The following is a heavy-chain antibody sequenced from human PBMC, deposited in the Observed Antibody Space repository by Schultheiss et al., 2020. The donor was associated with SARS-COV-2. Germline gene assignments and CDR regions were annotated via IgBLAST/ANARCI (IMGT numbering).Heavy chain of an antibody. CDR2: MSYDGLDK. CDR3: AKVHPSRGPFDY. V-gene: IGHV3-30*18. D-gene: IGHD3-10*01. Sequence: GGSLRLSCAASGFTFSAYGMHWVRQSPGKGLEWVALMSYDGLDKYYADSVKARFTISRDSSKNTLYLQMNSLRDEDTAVYYCAKVHPSRGPFDYWGQGTLVTVSS. J-gene: IGHJ4*02. CDR1: GFTFSAYG.